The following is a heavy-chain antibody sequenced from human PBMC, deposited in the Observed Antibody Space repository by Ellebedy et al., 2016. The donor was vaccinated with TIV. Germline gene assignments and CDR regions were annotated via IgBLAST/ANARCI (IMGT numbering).Heavy chain of an antibody. CDR2: INPSDTST. Sequence: AASVKVSCKTSGYISTSFYMHWTRQAPGQGLEWMGIINPSDTSTRYAQKFQGRVTMTRDTATSTFYMELKNLRSEDTAIYYCARDRDYSGSSQPEYWGQGTLVTVSS. D-gene: IGHD1-26*01. CDR1: GYISTSFY. V-gene: IGHV1-46*01. CDR3: ARDRDYSGSSQPEY. J-gene: IGHJ4*02.